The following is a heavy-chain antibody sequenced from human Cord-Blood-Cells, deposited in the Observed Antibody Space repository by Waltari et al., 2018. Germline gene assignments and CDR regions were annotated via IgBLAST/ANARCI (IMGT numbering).Heavy chain of an antibody. V-gene: IGHV4-34*01. J-gene: IGHJ5*02. CDR2: INHRGST. D-gene: IGHD6-6*01. CDR3: AREGESIAAPNWFDP. CDR1: GGSFSGYY. Sequence: QVQLQQWGAGLLKPSDTLSLPCAVYGGSFSGYYWSWIRPPPGKGLEWIGEINHRGSTNYNPSLKSRVTISVDTSKNQFSLKLSSVTAADTAVYYCAREGESIAAPNWFDPWGQGTLVTVSS.